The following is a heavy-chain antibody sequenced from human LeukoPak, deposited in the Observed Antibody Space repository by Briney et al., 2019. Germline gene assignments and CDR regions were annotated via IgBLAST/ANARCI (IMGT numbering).Heavy chain of an antibody. D-gene: IGHD3-16*02. J-gene: IGHJ5*02. CDR3: AFITSTWFDP. Sequence: SETLSLTCIVSGGSISSGDYYWSWIRQPPGKGLEWIGYIYYSGSTYYNPSLKSRVTISVDTSKNQFSLKLSSVTAADTAVYYWAFITSTWFDPGGQGPLVTVSS. CDR1: GGSISSGDYY. CDR2: IYYSGST. V-gene: IGHV4-30-4*01.